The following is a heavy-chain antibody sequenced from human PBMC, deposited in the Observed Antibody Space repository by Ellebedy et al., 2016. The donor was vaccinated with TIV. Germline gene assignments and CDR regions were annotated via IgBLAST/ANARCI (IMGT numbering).Heavy chain of an antibody. V-gene: IGHV3-53*01. Sequence: GESLKISCAASGFTVSNNYMSWVRQAPGKGLEWVSVIYSGGSTYYADSVKGRFTISRDNSKNTLYLQMNSLRAEDTAVYYCARFSGYDYWGQGTLVTVSS. CDR2: IYSGGST. D-gene: IGHD5-12*01. J-gene: IGHJ4*02. CDR3: ARFSGYDY. CDR1: GFTVSNNY.